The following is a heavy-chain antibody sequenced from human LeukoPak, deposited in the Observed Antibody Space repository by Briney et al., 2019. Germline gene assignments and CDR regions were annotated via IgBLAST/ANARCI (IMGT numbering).Heavy chain of an antibody. Sequence: SQTLSLTCTVSGGAISSGGYYWSWIRQHPEKGPEWIGHMFYSGGTYYNPSLKSRVSMSVDTSKNQFSLKLSSVTAADTAVYYCARVPVVVPAAMGLYGMDVWGQGTTVTVSS. J-gene: IGHJ6*02. CDR3: ARVPVVVPAAMGLYGMDV. D-gene: IGHD2-2*01. CDR1: GGAISSGGYY. V-gene: IGHV4-31*03. CDR2: MFYSGGT.